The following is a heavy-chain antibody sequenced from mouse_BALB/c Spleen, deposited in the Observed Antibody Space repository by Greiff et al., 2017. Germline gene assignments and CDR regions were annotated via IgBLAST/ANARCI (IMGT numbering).Heavy chain of an antibody. CDR2: ISTYYGDA. CDR3: ARGDYGGHDYAMDD. Sequence: VQLQQSGAELVRPGVSVKISCKGSGYTFTDYAMHWVKQSHAKSLEWIGVISTYYGDASYNQKFKGKATMTVDKSSSTAYMELARLTSEDSAIYDGARGDYGGHDYAMDDWGQGTSVTVSS. D-gene: IGHD2-4*01. J-gene: IGHJ4*01. CDR1: GYTFTDYA. V-gene: IGHV1S137*01.